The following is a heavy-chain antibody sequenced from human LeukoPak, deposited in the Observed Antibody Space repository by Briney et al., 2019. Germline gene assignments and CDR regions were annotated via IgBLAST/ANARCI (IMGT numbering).Heavy chain of an antibody. V-gene: IGHV3-23*01. J-gene: IGHJ6*02. Sequence: GRSLRLSCAASGFTFSSYAMSWVRQAPGKGLEWVSAISGSGGSTYYADSVKGRFTISRDNAKNTLYLQMNTLRAEDTAVYYCARAGRGYCSGDSCAGAYYYYYYGMDVWGQGTTVTVSS. CDR3: ARAGRGYCSGDSCAGAYYYYYYGMDV. CDR2: ISGSGGST. D-gene: IGHD2-15*01. CDR1: GFTFSSYA.